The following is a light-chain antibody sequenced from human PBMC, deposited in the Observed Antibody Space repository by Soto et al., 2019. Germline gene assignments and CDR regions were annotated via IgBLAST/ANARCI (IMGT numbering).Light chain of an antibody. CDR3: QQRTNWPRSFT. J-gene: IGKJ3*01. CDR1: QSVSSY. CDR2: DTS. Sequence: DIVLTQSPATLSLSPGERATLSCRASQSVSSYLAWYQQKPGQAPRLLIYDTSKRATGIPARFSGSGSGTDFTVTISSLEPEDFAVYYCQQRTNWPRSFTFGPGTNVDIK. V-gene: IGKV3-11*01.